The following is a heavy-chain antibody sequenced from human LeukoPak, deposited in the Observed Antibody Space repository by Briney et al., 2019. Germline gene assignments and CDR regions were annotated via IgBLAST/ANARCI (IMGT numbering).Heavy chain of an antibody. CDR2: INHSGST. J-gene: IGHJ5*02. D-gene: IGHD6-19*01. Sequence: SETLSLTCAVYGGSFSGYYWSWIRQPPGKGLEWIGEINHSGSTNYNPSLKSRVTISVDTSKNQFSLKLSSVTAADTAVYYCARRNQWLVREGWFDPWGQGTLVTVSS. CDR1: GGSFSGYY. CDR3: ARRNQWLVREGWFDP. V-gene: IGHV4-34*01.